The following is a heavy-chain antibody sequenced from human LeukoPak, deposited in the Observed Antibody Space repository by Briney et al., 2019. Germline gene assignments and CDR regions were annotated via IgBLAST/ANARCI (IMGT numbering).Heavy chain of an antibody. CDR2: TYYRSEWYN. Sequence: SQTLSLTCAISGDIVSSNNVAWNWIRQSPSRGLEWLGRTYYRSEWYNDYAVSVKSRITINPDTSKNQFSLHLNSVTPEDTAVYYCARRLTQYDCFDPWGQGILVTVSS. CDR1: GDIVSSNNVA. V-gene: IGHV6-1*01. D-gene: IGHD2-2*01. J-gene: IGHJ5*02. CDR3: ARRLTQYDCFDP.